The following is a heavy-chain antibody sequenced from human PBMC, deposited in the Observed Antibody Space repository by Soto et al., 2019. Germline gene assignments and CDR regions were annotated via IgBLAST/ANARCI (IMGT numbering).Heavy chain of an antibody. CDR3: GRGRAPGPSGDL. CDR1: GYTFSDYY. CDR2: INPNSGSK. J-gene: IGHJ4*02. V-gene: IGHV1-2*02. D-gene: IGHD6-19*01. Sequence: QVHLAQSGAEVQKPGASVKVSCKASGYTFSDYYIHWIRQAPGQGLEWMGWINPNSGSKHFAKKFQGRVTMTSDPSISTGYMELSSLRSDDTALYFCGRGRAPGPSGDLWGQGTRVTVSS.